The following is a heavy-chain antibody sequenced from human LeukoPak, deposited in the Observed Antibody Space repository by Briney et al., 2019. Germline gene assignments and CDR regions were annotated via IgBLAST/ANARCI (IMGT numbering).Heavy chain of an antibody. V-gene: IGHV4-59*08. CDR1: GGSINNYY. CDR2: IYYTGIT. J-gene: IGHJ5*02. CDR3: ARLILNGWFDP. D-gene: IGHD3-10*01. Sequence: SETLSLTCTVSGGSINNYYWSWIRQPPGKGLEWIGYIYYTGITNYNPSLRSRVTISVDMSKNQFSLKLTSVTAADTAVYYCARLILNGWFDPWGQGAQVTVSS.